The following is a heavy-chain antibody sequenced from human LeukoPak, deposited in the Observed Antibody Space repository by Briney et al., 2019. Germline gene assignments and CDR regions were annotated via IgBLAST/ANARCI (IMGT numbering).Heavy chain of an antibody. Sequence: GASVKVSCKASGFVFTSYGFTWVRQAPGQGLEWMGWISANDGKIHYSERHQGRVTMTTDTVTSTAYMELRSLRSDDTAVYYCARASYRFDPWGQGTLVTVSS. D-gene: IGHD1-14*01. J-gene: IGHJ5*02. V-gene: IGHV1-18*01. CDR1: GFVFTSYG. CDR3: ARASYRFDP. CDR2: ISANDGKI.